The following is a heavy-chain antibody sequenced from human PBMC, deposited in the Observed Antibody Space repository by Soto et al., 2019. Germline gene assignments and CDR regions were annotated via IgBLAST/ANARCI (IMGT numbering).Heavy chain of an antibody. V-gene: IGHV3-66*01. CDR2: IYSGGST. Sequence: GGSLRLSCAASGFTVSGNYMSWVRQAPWKGLEWVSVIYSGGSTYYADSVKGRFTISRDNSKNTLYLQMNSLRAEDTAVYYCARGPAGRIAAAGYDYWGQGTLVTVSS. J-gene: IGHJ4*02. CDR3: ARGPAGRIAAAGYDY. D-gene: IGHD6-13*01. CDR1: GFTVSGNY.